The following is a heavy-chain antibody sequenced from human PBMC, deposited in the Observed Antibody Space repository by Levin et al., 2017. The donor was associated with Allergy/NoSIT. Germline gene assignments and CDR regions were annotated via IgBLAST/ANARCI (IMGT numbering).Heavy chain of an antibody. Sequence: SETLSLTCAVYGGAFSGYQWSWIRHSPGKGLQWIGEVNHSGNPKYSPSLRSRVTISVDTSKNHLSLSLTSVTDADTAVYYCAREENYYDSSGDFRVAAYWGQGTLVTVSS. CDR3: AREENYYDSSGDFRVAAY. J-gene: IGHJ1*01. CDR2: VNHSGNP. V-gene: IGHV4-34*01. CDR1: GGAFSGYQ. D-gene: IGHD3-22*01.